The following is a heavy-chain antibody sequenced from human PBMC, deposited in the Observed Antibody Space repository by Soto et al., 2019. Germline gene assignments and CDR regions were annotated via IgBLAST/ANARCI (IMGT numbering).Heavy chain of an antibody. V-gene: IGHV4-34*01. CDR1: GGSFSGYY. CDR2: INHSGST. J-gene: IGHJ4*02. CDR3: ARGRRRIDY. Sequence: SETLSLTCAVYGGSFSGYYWSWIRQPPGKGLEWIGEINHSGSTNYNPSLKSRVTISVDTSKNQFSLKLSSVTAADTAVYYCARGRRRIDYWGQGTLVTVSS.